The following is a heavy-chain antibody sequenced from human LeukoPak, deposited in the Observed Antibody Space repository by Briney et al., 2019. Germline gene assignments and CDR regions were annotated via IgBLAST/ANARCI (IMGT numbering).Heavy chain of an antibody. CDR3: ARDLSGFMRNDH. D-gene: IGHD1-14*01. V-gene: IGHV3-21*01. J-gene: IGHJ4*02. CDR2: ISSRGSYL. Sequence: PGGSLRLSCAASGFTFSSYSMNWVRQAPGKGLEWVSSISSRGSYLYYTDSVKGRFTVSRDNAKNSLYLHMDSLRAEDTAIYWCARDLSGFMRNDHWGQGTLVTVSS. CDR1: GFTFSSYS.